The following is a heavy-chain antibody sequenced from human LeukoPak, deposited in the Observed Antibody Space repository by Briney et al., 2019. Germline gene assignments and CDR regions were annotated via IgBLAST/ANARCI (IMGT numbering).Heavy chain of an antibody. CDR1: GGSVSSGSYY. CDR3: ARNGPIDY. Sequence: SETLSLTCSVAGGSVSSGSYYWSWIRQHPGKGLEWIGYIYYSGSTYYNPSLKSRVTISVDTSKNQFSLKLSSVTAADTAVYYCARNGPIDYWGQGTLVTVSS. CDR2: IYYSGST. J-gene: IGHJ4*02. V-gene: IGHV4-31*03.